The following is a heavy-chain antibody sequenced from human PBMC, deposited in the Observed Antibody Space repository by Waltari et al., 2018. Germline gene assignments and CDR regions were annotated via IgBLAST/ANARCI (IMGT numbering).Heavy chain of an antibody. CDR3: AKGLATAPDAFDI. CDR2: ISWNSGSI. Sequence: EVQLVESGGGLVQPGRSLRLSCAASGFTFDDYAMHWVRQAPGKGLECVSGISWNSGSIGYADSVKGRFTISRDNAKNSLYLQMNSLRAEDTALYYCAKGLATAPDAFDIWGQGTMVTVSS. J-gene: IGHJ3*02. D-gene: IGHD5-18*01. V-gene: IGHV3-9*01. CDR1: GFTFDDYA.